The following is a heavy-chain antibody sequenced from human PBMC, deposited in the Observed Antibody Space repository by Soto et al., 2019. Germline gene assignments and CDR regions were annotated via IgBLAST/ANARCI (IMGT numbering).Heavy chain of an antibody. CDR1: GFAFSSYA. CDR3: AKASVQWCSPSGPCYPLDL. D-gene: IGHD2-15*01. CDR2: ITDSGDSS. J-gene: IGHJ5*02. Sequence: GGSLRLSCAATGFAFSSYAMTWVRQAPGKGLECISAITDSGDSSIYAGSVRGRFTMSRDNSKNIVYLQMHSLRVGDTARYYCAKASVQWCSPSGPCYPLDLWGQGVPVTVSS. V-gene: IGHV3-23*01.